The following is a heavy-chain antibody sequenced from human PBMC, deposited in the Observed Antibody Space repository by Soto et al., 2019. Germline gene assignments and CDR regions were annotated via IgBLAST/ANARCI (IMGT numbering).Heavy chain of an antibody. CDR3: ARRRYCGYDCYHKHYYGMDV. V-gene: IGHV1-69*08. Sequence: QVQLVQSGAELKKTGSSVKVSCRASGDTFSSYAVNWVRQAPGRGLEWMGRIITVLGTTDYAQKYKGRGTVTAEKNTNTVYMELSSLRSEDTAVYYCARRRYCGYDCYHKHYYGMDVWGQGTTVTVAS. CDR1: GDTFSSYA. J-gene: IGHJ6*02. D-gene: IGHD2-21*01. CDR2: IITVLGTT.